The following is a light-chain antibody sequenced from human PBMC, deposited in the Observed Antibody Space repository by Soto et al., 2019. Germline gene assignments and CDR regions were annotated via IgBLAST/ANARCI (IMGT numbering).Light chain of an antibody. CDR3: QQYGSSPYT. CDR2: GSS. Sequence: EIVLTQSPGTLSLFPGESATLSCRASESVSSMYFALYQQKPGQAPRLLIHGSSRRATGIPDRFSASGSGTAFTLSISRLEPEDFAVYYCQQYGSSPYTFGQGTKVEIK. J-gene: IGKJ2*01. V-gene: IGKV3-20*01. CDR1: ESVSSMY.